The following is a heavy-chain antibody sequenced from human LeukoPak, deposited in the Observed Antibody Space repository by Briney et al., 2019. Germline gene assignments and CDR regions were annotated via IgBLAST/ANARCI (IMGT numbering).Heavy chain of an antibody. J-gene: IGHJ4*02. Sequence: SETLSLTCTVSGGSITSGDYYWSWIRQPPGKGLEWIGYIYYSGSTNYNPSLKSRVTISVDTSKNQFSLKLSSVTAADTAVYYCAREFSSSFFDYWGQGTLVTVSS. CDR1: GGSITSGDYY. CDR2: IYYSGST. V-gene: IGHV4-61*08. D-gene: IGHD6-13*01. CDR3: AREFSSSFFDY.